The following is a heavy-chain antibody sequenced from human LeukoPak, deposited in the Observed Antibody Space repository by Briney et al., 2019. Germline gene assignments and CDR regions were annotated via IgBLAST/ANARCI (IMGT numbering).Heavy chain of an antibody. J-gene: IGHJ4*02. Sequence: SETLSLTCTVSGGSVSSYYWSWIRQPAGKGLEWIGRINSSGRTNYNPSLETRVTVSVDTSKNQFSLNLSSVTAADTAVYYCARASFGEFYFDYWGQGTLVTVSS. CDR3: ARASFGEFYFDY. CDR1: GGSVSSYY. D-gene: IGHD3-10*01. CDR2: INSSGRT. V-gene: IGHV4-4*07.